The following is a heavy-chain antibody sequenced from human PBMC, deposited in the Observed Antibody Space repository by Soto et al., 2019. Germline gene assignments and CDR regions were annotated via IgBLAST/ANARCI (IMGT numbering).Heavy chain of an antibody. D-gene: IGHD1-26*01. Sequence: QVQLVQSGAEVRKPGASVKVSCKASGYTFNRHYIQWVRQAPGQGLEWMGMIDPSGGDTNYAKKFQCRVTLTSDTSTSTVYRELSSLRSEDTAVYYCAKRRGVGLTRSSFDYWGPGTLVIVSS. CDR3: AKRRGVGLTRSSFDY. CDR2: IDPSGGDT. CDR1: GYTFNRHY. J-gene: IGHJ4*02. V-gene: IGHV1-46*02.